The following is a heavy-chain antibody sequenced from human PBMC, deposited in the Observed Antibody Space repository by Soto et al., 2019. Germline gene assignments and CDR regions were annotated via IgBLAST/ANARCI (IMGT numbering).Heavy chain of an antibody. J-gene: IGHJ5*02. D-gene: IGHD1-26*01. Sequence: SVKVSCKASGGTFSSYAISWVRQAPGQGLEWMGGIIPIFSTANYAQKFQGRVTITADESTSTAYIELSSLRSEDTAVYYCARDHSGSYYSGWFDPWGQGTLVTVSS. CDR3: ARDHSGSYYSGWFDP. V-gene: IGHV1-69*13. CDR2: IIPIFSTA. CDR1: GGTFSSYA.